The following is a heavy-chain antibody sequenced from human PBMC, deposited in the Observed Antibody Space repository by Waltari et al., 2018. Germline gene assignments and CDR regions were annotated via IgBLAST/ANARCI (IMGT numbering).Heavy chain of an antibody. CDR1: GYSISSGYY. Sequence: QVQLQELGPGLVKPSETLSLTCAVSGYSISSGYYWGWIRQPPGKGLEWIGSIYHSGSTYYNPSLKSRVTISVDTSKNQFSLKLSSVTAADTAVYYCARGSITMIVGLNWFDPWGQGTLVTVSS. CDR2: IYHSGST. D-gene: IGHD3-22*01. CDR3: ARGSITMIVGLNWFDP. J-gene: IGHJ5*02. V-gene: IGHV4-38-2*01.